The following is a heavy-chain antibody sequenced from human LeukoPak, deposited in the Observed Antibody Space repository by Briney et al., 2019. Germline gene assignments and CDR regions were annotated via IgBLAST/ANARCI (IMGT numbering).Heavy chain of an antibody. D-gene: IGHD5-18*01. CDR3: ARGLGLGGYRAYYYYYYMDV. Sequence: SETLSLTCTVSGGSISGYYWSWIRQPPGKGLEWIGEINHSGSTNYNPSLKSRVTISVDTSKNQFSLKLSSVTAADTAVYYCARGLGLGGYRAYYYYYYMDVWGKGTTVTVSS. V-gene: IGHV4-34*01. J-gene: IGHJ6*03. CDR1: GGSISGYY. CDR2: INHSGST.